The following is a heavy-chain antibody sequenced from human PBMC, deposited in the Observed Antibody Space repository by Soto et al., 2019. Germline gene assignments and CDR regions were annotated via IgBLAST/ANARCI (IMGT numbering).Heavy chain of an antibody. CDR3: ARDPSYYGMDV. CDR1: GYTFTSYA. Sequence: QVQLVQSGAEEKKPGASVKVSCKASGYTFTSYAMHWVRQAPGQRLEWMGWINAGNGNTKYSQKFQGRVTITRDTSASIAYMELSSLRSEDTAVYYCARDPSYYGMDVWGQGTTVTVSS. V-gene: IGHV1-3*05. CDR2: INAGNGNT. J-gene: IGHJ6*02.